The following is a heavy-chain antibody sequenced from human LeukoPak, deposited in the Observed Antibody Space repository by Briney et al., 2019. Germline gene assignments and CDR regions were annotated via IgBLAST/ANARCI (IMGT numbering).Heavy chain of an antibody. Sequence: PGGSLRLSCAASGFTVSSNYMSWVRQAPGKGLEWVSTISGSDSSTYYADSVKGRFTISRDNSKNTLYLQMNSLRADDTAVYYCAKSGYNRFDYWGQGTLVTVSS. CDR3: AKSGYNRFDY. CDR2: ISGSDSST. J-gene: IGHJ4*02. CDR1: GFTVSSNY. D-gene: IGHD5-24*01. V-gene: IGHV3-23*01.